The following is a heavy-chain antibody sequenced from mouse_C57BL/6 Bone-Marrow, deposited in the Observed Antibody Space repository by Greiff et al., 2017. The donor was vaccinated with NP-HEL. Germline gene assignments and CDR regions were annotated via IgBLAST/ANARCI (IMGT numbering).Heavy chain of an antibody. CDR2: IDPSDSET. CDR3: GVIYYDYDAGDY. J-gene: IGHJ2*01. Sequence: QVQLQQPGAELVRPGSSVKLSCKASGYTFTSYWMHWVKQRPIQGLEWIGNIDPSDSETHYNQKFKDKATLTVDNSSSTAYMQLSSLTAEDSAVYYCGVIYYDYDAGDYWGQGTTLTVSS. V-gene: IGHV1-52*01. D-gene: IGHD2-4*01. CDR1: GYTFTSYW.